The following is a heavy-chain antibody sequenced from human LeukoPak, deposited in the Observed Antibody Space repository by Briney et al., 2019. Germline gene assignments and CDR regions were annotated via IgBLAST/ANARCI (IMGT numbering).Heavy chain of an antibody. D-gene: IGHD2-8*01. CDR3: ARDGVRNARDY. CDR2: IYYSGST. CDR1: GYSISSGYY. V-gene: IGHV4-38-2*02. Sequence: SETLSLTCTVSGYSISSGYYWGWIRQPPGKGLEWIGYIYYSGSTNYNPSLKSRVTISVDTSKNQFSLKLSSVTAADTAVYYCARDGVRNARDYWGQGTLVTVSS. J-gene: IGHJ4*02.